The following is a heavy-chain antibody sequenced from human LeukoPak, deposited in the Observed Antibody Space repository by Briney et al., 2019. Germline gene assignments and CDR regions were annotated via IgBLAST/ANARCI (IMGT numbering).Heavy chain of an antibody. J-gene: IGHJ3*02. CDR3: AKDIDSSSWEAFDI. V-gene: IGHV3-9*01. Sequence: PGRSLRLSCAASGFTLDDYAMHWVRQAPGKGLEWVSGISWNSGSIGYADSVKGRFNISRDNAKNSLYLQMNSLRAEDTALYYCAKDIDSSSWEAFDIWGQGTMVTVSS. CDR2: ISWNSGSI. CDR1: GFTLDDYA. D-gene: IGHD6-13*01.